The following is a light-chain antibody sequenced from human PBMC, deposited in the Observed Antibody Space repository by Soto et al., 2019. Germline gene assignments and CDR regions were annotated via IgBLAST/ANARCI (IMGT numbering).Light chain of an antibody. CDR2: EVT. CDR3: SSYTSSSALGV. J-gene: IGLJ3*02. Sequence: QSALTQPASVSGSPGQSITISCTGTSSDIGIFNYVSWYQQHPGKAPKLIIYEVTNRPSGVSDRFSGSKSGSTASLNISGLQADDEADYYCSSYTSSSALGVFGGGTMLTVL. CDR1: SSDIGIFNY. V-gene: IGLV2-14*01.